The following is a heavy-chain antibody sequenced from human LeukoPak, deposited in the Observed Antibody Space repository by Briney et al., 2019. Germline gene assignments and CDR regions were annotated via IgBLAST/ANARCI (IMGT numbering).Heavy chain of an antibody. D-gene: IGHD1-26*01. V-gene: IGHV3-21*01. CDR2: ISSSSYI. CDR1: GFTFSSYS. Sequence: GXSLRLSCAASGFTFSSYSMNWVRQAPGKGREWVSSISSSSYIYYKDSVKGGFTISRDNANNSLYLQMNSLRAEDTAVYYCARPIVGASDYWGQGTLVTVSS. CDR3: ARPIVGASDY. J-gene: IGHJ4*02.